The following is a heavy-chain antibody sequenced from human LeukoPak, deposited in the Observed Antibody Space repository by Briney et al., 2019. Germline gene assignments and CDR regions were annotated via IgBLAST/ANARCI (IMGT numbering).Heavy chain of an antibody. CDR2: IDPNNGDT. CDR1: GYTFTGHF. Sequence: ASVTVSCRASGYTFTGHFLHWVRQAPGQGLEWMAWIDPNNGDTHYAQNFQGRITVTRDTSISTVYMELSRLTSDDTAVYYCAREYSASEHWGQGTLVTVSS. J-gene: IGHJ1*01. CDR3: AREYSASEH. D-gene: IGHD4-11*01. V-gene: IGHV1-2*02.